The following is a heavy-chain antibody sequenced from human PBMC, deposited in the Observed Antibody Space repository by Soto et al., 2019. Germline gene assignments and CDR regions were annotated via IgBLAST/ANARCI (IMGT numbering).Heavy chain of an antibody. CDR1: GGSISGYY. Sequence: SETLSLTCTVSGGSISGYYWSWIRQPPGKGLEWIGEINHSGSTNYNPSLKSRVTISVDTSKNQFSLKLSSVTAADTAVYYCARGRSGRWFDPWGQGTLVTVSS. D-gene: IGHD3-10*01. V-gene: IGHV4-34*01. CDR3: ARGRSGRWFDP. CDR2: INHSGST. J-gene: IGHJ5*02.